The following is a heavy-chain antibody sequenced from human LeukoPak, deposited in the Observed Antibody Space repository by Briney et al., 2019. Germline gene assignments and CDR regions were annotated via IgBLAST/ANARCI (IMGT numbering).Heavy chain of an antibody. CDR3: ARGSPIFGVVTHTYGYFDY. CDR2: IYYSGST. V-gene: IGHV4-59*08. J-gene: IGHJ4*02. Sequence: SETLSLTCTVSGGSISSYYWSWIRQPPGKGLEWIGYIYYSGSTNYNPSLKSRVTISVDTSKNQFSLKLSSVTAADTAVYYCARGSPIFGVVTHTYGYFDYWGQGTLVTVSS. D-gene: IGHD3-3*01. CDR1: GGSISSYY.